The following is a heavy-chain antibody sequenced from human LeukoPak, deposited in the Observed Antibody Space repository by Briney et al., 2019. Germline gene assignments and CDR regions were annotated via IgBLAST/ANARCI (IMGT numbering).Heavy chain of an antibody. D-gene: IGHD3-22*01. CDR3: ARESLGDDSSGYYRFDY. CDR2: IYYSGST. V-gene: IGHV4-59*01. J-gene: IGHJ4*02. CDR1: GGSISSYY. Sequence: SETLSLTCTVSGGSISSYYWSWIRQPPGKGLEWIGYIYYSGSTNYNPSLKSRVTISVDTSKNQFSLKLSSVTAADTAVYYCARESLGDDSSGYYRFDYWGQGTLVTVSS.